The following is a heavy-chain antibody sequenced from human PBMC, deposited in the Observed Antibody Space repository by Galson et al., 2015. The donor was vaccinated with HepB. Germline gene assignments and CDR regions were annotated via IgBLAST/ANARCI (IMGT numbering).Heavy chain of an antibody. CDR2: INAGNGNT. J-gene: IGHJ2*01. V-gene: IGHV1-3*01. CDR3: ARDADILSGYYRVSGYFDL. Sequence: SVTVSCKASGSTFTGHAMHWVRQAPGQRLEWMGWINAGNGNTKYSQKFQGRVTITRDTSASTAYMELSSLRSEDTAVYYCARDADILSGYYRVSGYFDLWGRGTLVTVSS. D-gene: IGHD3-9*01. CDR1: GSTFTGHA.